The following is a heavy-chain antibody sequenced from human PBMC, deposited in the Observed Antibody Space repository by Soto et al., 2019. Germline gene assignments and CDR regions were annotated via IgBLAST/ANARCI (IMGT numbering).Heavy chain of an antibody. Sequence: GGSLRLSCAASGFTFSSYTMHWVRQAPGKGLEWVAVISYDGSNKYYADSVKGRFTISRDNSKNTLYLQMNSLRAEDTAVYYCARDRIRQYQLLSYFDYWGQGTLVTVSS. V-gene: IGHV3-30-3*01. J-gene: IGHJ4*02. D-gene: IGHD2-2*01. CDR2: ISYDGSNK. CDR3: ARDRIRQYQLLSYFDY. CDR1: GFTFSSYT.